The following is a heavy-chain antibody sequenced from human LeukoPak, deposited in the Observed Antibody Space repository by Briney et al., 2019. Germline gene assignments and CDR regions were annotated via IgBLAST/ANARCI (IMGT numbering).Heavy chain of an antibody. CDR2: ITGPGGTT. D-gene: IGHD5/OR15-5a*01. CDR1: GFSFSSFA. CDR3: AKDSAISAYLYEDV. J-gene: IGHJ6*04. Sequence: GGSLRLSCAASGFSFSSFAMSWVRQAPGKGLEWVSTITGPGGTTNYADSVKGRFTISRDNSKNTLYLQINSLRAEDTAVYYCAKDSAISAYLYEDVWGEGTTVTVSS. V-gene: IGHV3-23*01.